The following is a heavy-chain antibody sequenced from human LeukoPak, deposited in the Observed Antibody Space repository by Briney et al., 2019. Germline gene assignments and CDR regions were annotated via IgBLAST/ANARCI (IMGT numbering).Heavy chain of an antibody. V-gene: IGHV4-4*07. CDR3: VRASYYDFWSGYLDAFDI. J-gene: IGHJ3*02. D-gene: IGHD3-3*01. CDR1: GGSISSYY. Sequence: SETLSLTCTVSGGSISSYYWSWIRQPAGKGLEWIGRIYTSGSTNYNPSLKSRVTMSVDTSKNQFSLKLSSVTAADTAVYYCVRASYYDFWSGYLDAFDIRGQGTMVTVSS. CDR2: IYTSGST.